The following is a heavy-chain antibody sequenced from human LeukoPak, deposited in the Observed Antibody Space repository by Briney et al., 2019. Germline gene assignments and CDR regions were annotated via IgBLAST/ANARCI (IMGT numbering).Heavy chain of an antibody. CDR2: ISGSGGST. D-gene: IGHD3-22*01. J-gene: IGHJ4*02. CDR1: GFTFSSYA. CDR3: ASRGGYYDSSGYGGFDY. Sequence: GGSLRLSCAASGFTFSSYAMSWVRQAPGKGLEWVSAISGSGGSTYYADSVKGRFTISRDNSKNTLYLQMNSLRAEDTAVYYCASRGGYYDSSGYGGFDYWGQGTLVTVPS. V-gene: IGHV3-23*01.